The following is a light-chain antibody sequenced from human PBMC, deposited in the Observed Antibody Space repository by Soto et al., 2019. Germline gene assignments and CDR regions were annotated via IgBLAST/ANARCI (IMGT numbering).Light chain of an antibody. CDR3: SSYTSSSTLDV. CDR2: DVS. J-gene: IGLJ1*01. Sequence: QSALTQPASVSGSPGQSITISCTGTSSDVGGYNYVSWYQQHPGKAPKLMIYDVSNRPSGVSNRFSGSKSGNTASPTISGLQAEDEADYYCSSYTSSSTLDVFGTGTKLTVL. CDR1: SSDVGGYNY. V-gene: IGLV2-14*01.